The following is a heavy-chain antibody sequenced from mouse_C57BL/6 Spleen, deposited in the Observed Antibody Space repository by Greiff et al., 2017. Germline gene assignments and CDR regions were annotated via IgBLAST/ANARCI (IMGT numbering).Heavy chain of an antibody. CDR3: AREEANWAYYFDY. Sequence: QVQLQQSGAELVKPGASVKLSCKASGYTFTSYWMHWVKQRPGQGLEWIGMIHPNSGSTNYNEKFKSKATLTVDKSSSTAYMQRSSLTSEDSAVYYCAREEANWAYYFDYWGQGTTLTVSS. CDR1: GYTFTSYW. CDR2: IHPNSGST. J-gene: IGHJ2*01. D-gene: IGHD4-1*01. V-gene: IGHV1-64*01.